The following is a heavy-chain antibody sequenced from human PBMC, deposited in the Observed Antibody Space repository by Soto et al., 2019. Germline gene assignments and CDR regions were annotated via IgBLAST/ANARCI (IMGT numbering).Heavy chain of an antibody. CDR2: ISPDGGST. V-gene: IGHV1-46*01. CDR1: GYDFTDHY. J-gene: IGHJ4*02. D-gene: IGHD3-10*01. CDR3: ARAPRGGVIIVITSAQIDY. Sequence: EASVKVSCKASGYDFTDHYIHWVRQAPGQGLEWMGIISPDGGSTRYSQKFQARITITRDTSTSTVYMELSSLRSEDTAVYYCARAPRGGVIIVITSAQIDYWGQGTLVTVSS.